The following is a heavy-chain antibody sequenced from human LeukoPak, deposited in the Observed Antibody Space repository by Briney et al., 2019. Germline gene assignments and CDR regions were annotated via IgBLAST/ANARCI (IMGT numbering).Heavy chain of an antibody. CDR1: GLTFSSYG. CDR3: ARGFTSYYYYYGMDV. CDR2: IWYDGSNK. V-gene: IGHV3-33*01. J-gene: IGHJ6*02. Sequence: PGRSLRLSCAASGLTFSSYGMHWVRQAPGKGLEWVAVIWYDGSNKYYADSVKGRFTISRDNSKNTLYLQMNSLRAEDTAVYYCARGFTSYYYYYGMDVWGQGTTVTVSS.